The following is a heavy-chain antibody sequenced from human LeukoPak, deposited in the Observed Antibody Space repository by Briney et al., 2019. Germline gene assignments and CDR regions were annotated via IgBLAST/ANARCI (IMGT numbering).Heavy chain of an antibody. Sequence: PSETLSLTCAVSRGSISSRTWWTWVRQSPGRGLEWIGEISNGGNTNYNPSLKSRVTMSIDKSKNQFSLNLSSVTAADTAVYYWASSDYYSLDFGGRGNLVTVSS. D-gene: IGHD4-17*01. CDR3: ASSDYYSLDF. CDR1: RGSISSRTW. V-gene: IGHV4-4*02. J-gene: IGHJ4*02. CDR2: ISNGGNT.